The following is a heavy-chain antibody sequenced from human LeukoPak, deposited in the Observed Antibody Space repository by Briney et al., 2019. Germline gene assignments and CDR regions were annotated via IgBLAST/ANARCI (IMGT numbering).Heavy chain of an antibody. Sequence: TSETLSLTCTVSGASFNSDDQYWNWIRQSPGKGLEWIGSIHPSGMLYNNPSLESRVTMSRDTSKNQFSLNLNSVTAADTAVYFYSRGLDSRKLGYWGQGILVTVSS. J-gene: IGHJ4*02. CDR2: IHPSGML. V-gene: IGHV4-31*03. D-gene: IGHD3-22*01. CDR1: GASFNSDDQY. CDR3: SRGLDSRKLGY.